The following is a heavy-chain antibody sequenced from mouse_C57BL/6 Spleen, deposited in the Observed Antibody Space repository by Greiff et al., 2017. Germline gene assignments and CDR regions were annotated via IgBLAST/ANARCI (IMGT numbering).Heavy chain of an antibody. CDR1: GSNIKNTY. CDR2: IDPATGNT. J-gene: IGHJ3*01. D-gene: IGHD2-4*01. V-gene: IGHV14-3*01. Sequence: EVQLQQSVAELVRPGASVKLSCTASGSNIKNTYMHWVKQRPEQGLEWIGRIDPATGNTKYAPKFQGMGTITADTSAHTAYMQLISLTSADTAIYYCVYYNYPAWFAYWGQGTLVTVSA. CDR3: VYYNYPAWFAY.